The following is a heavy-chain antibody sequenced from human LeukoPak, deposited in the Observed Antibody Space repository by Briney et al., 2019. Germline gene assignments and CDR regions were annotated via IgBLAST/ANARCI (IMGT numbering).Heavy chain of an antibody. CDR1: GGSISSSSYY. J-gene: IGHJ3*02. D-gene: IGHD3-22*01. Sequence: SETLSLTCTVSGGSISSSSYYWGWIRQPPGKGLEWIGSIYYSGSTYYNPSLKSRVTISVDTSKNQFSLKLSSVAAADTAVYYCARADSIEAFDIWGQGTMVTVSS. CDR3: ARADSIEAFDI. CDR2: IYYSGST. V-gene: IGHV4-39*07.